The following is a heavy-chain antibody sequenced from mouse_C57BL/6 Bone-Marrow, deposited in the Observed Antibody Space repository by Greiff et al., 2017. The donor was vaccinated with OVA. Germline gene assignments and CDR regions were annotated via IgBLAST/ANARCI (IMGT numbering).Heavy chain of an antibody. J-gene: IGHJ3*01. Sequence: QVQLKESGAELARPGASVKLSCKASGYTFTSYGISWVKQRTGQGLEWIGEIYPRSGNTYYNEKFKGKATLTADKSSSTAYMELRSLTSEDSAVYFCAQSYYSNFFAYWGQGTLVTVSA. CDR2: IYPRSGNT. CDR3: AQSYYSNFFAY. CDR1: GYTFTSYG. D-gene: IGHD2-5*01. V-gene: IGHV1-81*01.